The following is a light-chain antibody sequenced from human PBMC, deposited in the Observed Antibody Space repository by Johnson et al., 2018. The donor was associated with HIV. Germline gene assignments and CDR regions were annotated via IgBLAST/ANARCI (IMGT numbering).Light chain of an antibody. Sequence: QSVLTQPPSVSAAPGQKVTIPCSGSSSNIGKNSVSWYQQLPGTAPKLLIYESNKRPSGIPDRFSGSKSGTSANLGITGLQTGDEADYYCGTWDTRLSVLYVFGSGTKVTVL. CDR2: ESN. J-gene: IGLJ1*01. CDR1: SSNIGKNS. V-gene: IGLV1-51*02. CDR3: GTWDTRLSVLYV.